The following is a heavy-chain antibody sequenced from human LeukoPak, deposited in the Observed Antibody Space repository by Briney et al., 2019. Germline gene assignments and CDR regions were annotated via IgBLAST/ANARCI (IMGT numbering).Heavy chain of an antibody. CDR2: ISYIGNT. CDR1: GGSIRSATYY. D-gene: IGHD2/OR15-2a*01. CDR3: VRDQGHFEVDY. J-gene: IGHJ4*02. Sequence: SETLSLTCSVSGGSIRSATYYWGWIRQPPGERLEWIGSISYIGNTYYNPSVESRITISADTSKNQFSLKLSSVTAADTAVYYCVRDQGHFEVDYWGQGTLVTVSS. V-gene: IGHV4-39*07.